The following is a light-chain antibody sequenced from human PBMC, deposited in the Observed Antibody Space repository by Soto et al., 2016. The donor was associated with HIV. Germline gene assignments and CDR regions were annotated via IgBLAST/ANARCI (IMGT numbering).Light chain of an antibody. V-gene: IGKV1-5*03. CDR1: QSISSW. CDR2: KAS. CDR3: QRYGYT. Sequence: DIQMTQSPSTLSASVGDRVTITCRASQSISSWLAWYQQKPGKAPKLLIYKASSLESGVPSRFSGSGSGTEFTLTISSLQPDDFATYYCQRYGYTFGQGPCWRSN. J-gene: IGKJ2*01.